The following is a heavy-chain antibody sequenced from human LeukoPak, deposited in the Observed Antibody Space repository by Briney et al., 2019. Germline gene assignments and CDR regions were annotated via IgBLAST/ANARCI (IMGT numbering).Heavy chain of an antibody. Sequence: SETLSLTCTVSGGSISSSTYYWNWIRQYPGKGLEWIGHIYNSGTTYYNPSLKSRVTISVDTSKNQFSLKLNSMSAADTAVYYCARDSSESGFDYWGQGTLVTVSS. CDR1: GGSISSSTYY. D-gene: IGHD3-3*01. V-gene: IGHV4-31*03. CDR2: IYNSGTT. CDR3: ARDSSESGFDY. J-gene: IGHJ4*02.